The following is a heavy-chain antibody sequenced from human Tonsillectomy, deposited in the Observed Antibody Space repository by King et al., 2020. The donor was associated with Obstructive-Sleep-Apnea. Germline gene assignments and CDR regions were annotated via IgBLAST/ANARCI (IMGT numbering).Heavy chain of an antibody. CDR2: ISVSGSDT. D-gene: IGHD4-17*01. CDR3: AKPSSSVPTLLFDS. CDR1: GFTLRSFA. V-gene: IGHV3-23*04. Sequence: VQLVESGGGLVQPGGSLRLSCAASGFTLRSFAMSWVRQAPGEGLEWVSTISVSGSDTHYIDSVKGRFTISRDVSKNTLFLQMSSLRAEDTAVYYCAKPSSSVPTLLFDSWGQGTLVTVSS. J-gene: IGHJ4*02.